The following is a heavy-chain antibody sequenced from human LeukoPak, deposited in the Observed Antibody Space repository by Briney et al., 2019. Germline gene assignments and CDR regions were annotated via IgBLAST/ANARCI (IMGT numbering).Heavy chain of an antibody. CDR1: GYTFTSYD. J-gene: IGHJ6*03. D-gene: IGHD3-10*01. CDR3: ASWGMVRGEYYYYMDV. V-gene: IGHV1-8*01. Sequence: GASVTVSCKASGYTFTSYDINWVRQATGQGLEWMGWMNPNSGNTGYAQKFQGRVTMTRNTSISTAYMELSSLRSEDTAVYYCASWGMVRGEYYYYMDVWGKGTTVTISS. CDR2: MNPNSGNT.